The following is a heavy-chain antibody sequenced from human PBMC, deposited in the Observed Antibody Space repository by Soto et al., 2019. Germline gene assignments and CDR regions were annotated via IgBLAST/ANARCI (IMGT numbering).Heavy chain of an antibody. CDR3: AKVAPFILGSPV. Sequence: EVKLVESGGGLVQPGGSLRLSCIASGFAFSSSEMNWFRQTPEKGLEWLAYITGSGGAIFHADSVKGRFSISRDNAKNSLFLEMTRLTADDTGVYYCAKVAPFILGSPVWGQGTLVTVSS. CDR2: ITGSGGAI. J-gene: IGHJ4*02. V-gene: IGHV3-48*03. CDR1: GFAFSSSE. D-gene: IGHD2-21*01.